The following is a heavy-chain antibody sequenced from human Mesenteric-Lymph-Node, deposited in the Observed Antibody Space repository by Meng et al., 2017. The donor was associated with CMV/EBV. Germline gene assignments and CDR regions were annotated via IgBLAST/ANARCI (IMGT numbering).Heavy chain of an antibody. CDR2: ISWNSNTI. J-gene: IGHJ4*02. D-gene: IGHD2-2*01. V-gene: IGHV3-9*01. CDR3: ARGGWGSSTSWDFDY. CDR1: GFIFDDYA. Sequence: SLKISCAASGFIFDDYAMFWVRQPPGKGLEWVSGISWNSNTIDYGDSVKGRFTVSRDNAKNTLYLQMNSLRAEDTALYYCARGGWGSSTSWDFDYWGQGTLVTVSS.